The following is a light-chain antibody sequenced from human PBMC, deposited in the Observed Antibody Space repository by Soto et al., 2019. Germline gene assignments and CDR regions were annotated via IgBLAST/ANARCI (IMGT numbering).Light chain of an antibody. CDR3: SSYTSSTTLV. V-gene: IGLV2-14*01. CDR1: SSDVGGYNY. CDR2: DVS. J-gene: IGLJ2*01. Sequence: QSALTQPASVTGCPGQSITISCTGTSSDVGGYNYVSWYQQHPGKAPKLMIYDVSNRPSGVSNRFSGSKFGNTASLTISGLQAEDEADYYCSSYTSSTTLVFGGGTKLTVL.